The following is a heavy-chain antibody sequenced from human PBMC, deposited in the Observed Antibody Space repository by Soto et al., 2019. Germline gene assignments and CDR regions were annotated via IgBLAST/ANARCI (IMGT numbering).Heavy chain of an antibody. V-gene: IGHV3-33*01. Sequence: QVQLVESGGGVVQPGWSLRLSCVTSGFTFSDYAMHWVRQAPGKGLEWVAVIRPDGSNRYYADSVKGRFTISRDIAKNTLYLQMSSLRADHTSVYFCARVGRPQHLLTGFDNWGQGTLVTVPS. CDR1: GFTFSDYA. CDR3: ARVGRPQHLLTGFDN. CDR2: IRPDGSNR. J-gene: IGHJ5*02. D-gene: IGHD3-16*01.